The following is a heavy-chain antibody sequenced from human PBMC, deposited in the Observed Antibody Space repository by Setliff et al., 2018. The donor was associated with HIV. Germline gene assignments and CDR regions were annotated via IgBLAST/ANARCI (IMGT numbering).Heavy chain of an antibody. CDR1: GGSISTYY. CDR2: IYTSGST. V-gene: IGHV4-4*09. Sequence: SETLSLTCTVSGGSISTYYWSWIRQSPGKGLEWIGYIYTSGSTNYNPSLKSRVTISVDTSKSQFSLKLSSVTAADTAIYYCASGYYFDSSAYFVFYYWGQGTLVTVSS. CDR3: ASGYYFDSSAYFVFYY. D-gene: IGHD3-22*01. J-gene: IGHJ4*02.